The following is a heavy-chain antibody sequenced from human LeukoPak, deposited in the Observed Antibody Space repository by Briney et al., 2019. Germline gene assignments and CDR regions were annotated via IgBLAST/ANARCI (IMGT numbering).Heavy chain of an antibody. Sequence: PGGSLRLSCAASGFTFSNAWMSWVRQAPGKGPEWVSSISSSSSYIYYADSVKGRFTISRDNAKNSLYLQVNSLRAEDTAVYYCARAGGEHIVVVPAAMTRVHYYYYMDVWGKGTTVTVSS. J-gene: IGHJ6*03. D-gene: IGHD2-2*01. CDR3: ARAGGEHIVVVPAAMTRVHYYYYMDV. CDR2: ISSSSSYI. CDR1: GFTFSNAW. V-gene: IGHV3-21*01.